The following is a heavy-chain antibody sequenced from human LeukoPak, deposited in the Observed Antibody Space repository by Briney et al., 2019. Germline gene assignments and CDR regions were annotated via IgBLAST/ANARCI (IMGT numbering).Heavy chain of an antibody. J-gene: IGHJ4*02. D-gene: IGHD3-10*01. CDR2: LSGSGGST. CDR1: GFTFSTNG. Sequence: PGGSLRLSCGGSGFTFSTNGMSWVRQAPGKGLEWVSGLSGSGGSTYYADSVKGRFTISRDSPKNTLYLQMNSLRAEDTAVYYCAKDYGSGSYSRPYYFDYWGQGTLVTVSS. V-gene: IGHV3-23*01. CDR3: AKDYGSGSYSRPYYFDY.